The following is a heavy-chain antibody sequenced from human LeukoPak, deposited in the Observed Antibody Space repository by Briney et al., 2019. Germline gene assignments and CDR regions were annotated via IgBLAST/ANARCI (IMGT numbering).Heavy chain of an antibody. V-gene: IGHV3-23*01. J-gene: IGHJ4*02. D-gene: IGHD3-3*01. Sequence: GGSLRLSCAASEFSVSSNYMTWVRQAPGKGLEWVSAISGSGGSTYYADSVKGRFTISRDNSKNTLYLQMNSLRAEDTAVYYCAKIGVSFSFDYWGQGTLVTVSS. CDR3: AKIGVSFSFDY. CDR2: ISGSGGST. CDR1: EFSVSSNY.